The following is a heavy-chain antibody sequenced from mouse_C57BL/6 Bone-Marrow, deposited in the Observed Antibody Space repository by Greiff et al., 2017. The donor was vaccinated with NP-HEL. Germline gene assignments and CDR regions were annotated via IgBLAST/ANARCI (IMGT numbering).Heavy chain of an antibody. CDR3: ARHEMDY. Sequence: EVKLMESGGDLVKPGGSLKLSCAASGFTFSSYGMFWVRQTPDKRLEWVATISSGGSYTYYPDSVKGRFTISRDNAKNTLYLQMSSLKSEDTAMYYYARHEMDYWGQGTSVTVSS. V-gene: IGHV5-6*01. CDR1: GFTFSSYG. J-gene: IGHJ4*01. CDR2: ISSGGSYT.